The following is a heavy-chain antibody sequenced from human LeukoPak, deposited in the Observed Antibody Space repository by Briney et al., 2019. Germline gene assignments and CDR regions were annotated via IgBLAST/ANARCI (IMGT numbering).Heavy chain of an antibody. J-gene: IGHJ4*02. V-gene: IGHV4-4*07. CDR3: ASSSGKYLPLDY. Sequence: PSETLSLTCTGSFDSISNYYWSWIRQPAGKGLEWIGRIYISGSTNYNPSLKSRVTMSLDTSKNQISLKVISVTAADTAVYYCASSSGKYLPLDYWGQGTLVTVSS. CDR1: FDSISNYY. D-gene: IGHD3-10*01. CDR2: IYISGST.